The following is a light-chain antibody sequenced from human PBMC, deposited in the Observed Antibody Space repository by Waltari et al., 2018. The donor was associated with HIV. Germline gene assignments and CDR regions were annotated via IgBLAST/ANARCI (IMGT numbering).Light chain of an antibody. J-gene: IGLJ3*02. V-gene: IGLV1-44*01. CDR3: ATWDDSLNGWV. CDR1: SSNIGSNT. Sequence: QSVLTQPPSASGTPGQRVTISCSGSSSNIGSNTVSWYHQVPGTAPKVLTYSNDDRPSGVPDRFSGSKSGTSASLAISGLQSEDEADYYCATWDDSLNGWVFGGGTKVTVL. CDR2: SND.